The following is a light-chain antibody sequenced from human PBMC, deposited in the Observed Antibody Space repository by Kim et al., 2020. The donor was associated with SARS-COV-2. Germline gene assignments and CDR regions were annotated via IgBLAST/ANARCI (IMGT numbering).Light chain of an antibody. V-gene: IGKV1-12*01. CDR2: AAS. CDR3: QQANSFPYT. Sequence: DIQMTQSPSSVSASVGDRVTFTCRASQGISSWLVWYQQKPGKAPKLLIYAASSLQSGVPSRFSGSGSGTDFTLTISSLQPEDFATYYCQQANSFPYTFGQGPKLEI. CDR1: QGISSW. J-gene: IGKJ2*01.